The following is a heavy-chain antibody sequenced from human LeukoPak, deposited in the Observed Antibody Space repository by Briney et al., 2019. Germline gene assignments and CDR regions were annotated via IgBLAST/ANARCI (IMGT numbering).Heavy chain of an antibody. Sequence: GGSLRLSCAASGFTLDDYAMHWVRQVPGKGLEWVSGITWNSGRIAYADSVKGRFTISRVNAKNSLYLQMNSLRAEDTALYYCAKGVTTIRGWFDPWGQGTLVTVSS. CDR3: AKGVTTIRGWFDP. D-gene: IGHD2-21*02. V-gene: IGHV3-9*01. J-gene: IGHJ5*02. CDR2: ITWNSGRI. CDR1: GFTLDDYA.